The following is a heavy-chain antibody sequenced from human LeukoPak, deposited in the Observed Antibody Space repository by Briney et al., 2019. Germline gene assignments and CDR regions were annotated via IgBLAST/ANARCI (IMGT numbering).Heavy chain of an antibody. D-gene: IGHD3-22*01. CDR3: ARGGVDYYDSSGRDGYFDY. V-gene: IGHV1-8*01. Sequence: GASVKVSCKASGYTFTSYDINWVRQATGQGLEWMGWMNPNSGNTGYAQKFQGRVTMTRNTSISTAYMELSSLRSEDTAVCYCARGGVDYYDSSGRDGYFDYWGQGTLVTVSS. CDR1: GYTFTSYD. CDR2: MNPNSGNT. J-gene: IGHJ4*02.